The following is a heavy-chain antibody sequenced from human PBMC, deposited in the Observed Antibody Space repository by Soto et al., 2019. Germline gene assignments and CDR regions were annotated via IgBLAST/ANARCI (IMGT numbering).Heavy chain of an antibody. CDR3: AISGGTSVYFDY. V-gene: IGHV4-30-4*01. Sequence: QVQLQESGPGLVKPSQTLSLTCTVSGGSISSGDYYWSWIRQPPGKGLEWIGYIYYSGSTYYNPAPKSRVTISVDTSKNQLSLRLSSMSAADTAVYYRAISGGTSVYFDYWGQGTLVTVSS. D-gene: IGHD2-15*01. J-gene: IGHJ4*02. CDR1: GGSISSGDYY. CDR2: IYYSGST.